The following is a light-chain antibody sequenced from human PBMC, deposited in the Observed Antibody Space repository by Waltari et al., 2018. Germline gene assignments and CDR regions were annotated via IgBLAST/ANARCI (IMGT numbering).Light chain of an antibody. J-gene: IGLJ2*01. CDR2: SNN. CDR3: AAWDDSLNAPL. Sequence: QSVLTQPPSASGTPGQRVTISCSGSSSNLGSNTVNWYQQLPVTAPKLLIYSNNQRPSAVPDRFSGSKSGTSASLAISGLQSEDEADYYCAAWDDSLNAPLFGGGTKLTVL. V-gene: IGLV1-44*01. CDR1: SSNLGSNT.